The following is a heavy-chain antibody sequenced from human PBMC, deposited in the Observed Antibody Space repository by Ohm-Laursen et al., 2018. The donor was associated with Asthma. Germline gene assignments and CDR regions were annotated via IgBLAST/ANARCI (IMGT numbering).Heavy chain of an antibody. V-gene: IGHV1-69*10. J-gene: IGHJ4*02. CDR1: GGTFSSYA. Sequence: GASVKVSCKASGGTFSSYAISWVRQAPGQGLEWMGGIIPIFGIANYAQKFQGRVTITADKSTSTAYMELSSLRSEDTAVYYCARGVQHGDYAEFDYWGQGTLVTVSS. CDR2: IIPIFGIA. D-gene: IGHD4-17*01. CDR3: ARGVQHGDYAEFDY.